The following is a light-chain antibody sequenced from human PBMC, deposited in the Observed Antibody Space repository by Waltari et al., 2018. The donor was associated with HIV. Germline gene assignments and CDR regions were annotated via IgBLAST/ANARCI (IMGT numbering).Light chain of an antibody. J-gene: IGKJ5*01. CDR3: QHYGSSPIT. CDR2: GAS. Sequence: EIVLTQSPGTLSLSPGESATLSCRASQRVTTGYLAWYQQRVGQAPRLLIYGASSRATGIPDRFSGSGSGTDFTLTIRRLEPEDFAVYFCQHYGSSPITFGQGTRLEI. V-gene: IGKV3-20*01. CDR1: QRVTTGY.